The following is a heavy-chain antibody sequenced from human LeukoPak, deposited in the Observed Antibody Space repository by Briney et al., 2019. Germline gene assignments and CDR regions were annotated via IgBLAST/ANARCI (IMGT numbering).Heavy chain of an antibody. CDR3: ARGRDIVVVPARTGAFDI. Sequence: ASVKVSCKASGYTFTSYAMHWVRQAPGQRLEWMGWINADNGNTKYSQKFQGRVTITRDTSASTAYMELSSLRSEDTAVYYCARGRDIVVVPARTGAFDIWGQGTMVTVSS. D-gene: IGHD2-2*01. J-gene: IGHJ3*02. V-gene: IGHV1-3*01. CDR1: GYTFTSYA. CDR2: INADNGNT.